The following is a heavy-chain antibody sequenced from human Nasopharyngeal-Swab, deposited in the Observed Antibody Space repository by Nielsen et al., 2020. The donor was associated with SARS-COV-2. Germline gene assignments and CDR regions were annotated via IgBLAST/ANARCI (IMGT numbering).Heavy chain of an antibody. CDR1: GFKLDDYA. CDR3: ATSLIGAVADAYFDY. J-gene: IGHJ4*02. V-gene: IGHV3-9*01. Sequence: SLKISYVASGFKLDDYAMHWVRQVPGKGLEWVSGISWNSGFRAQADSVQGRFFISRDNAENSLDLQMNSLRPEDTGLYYCATSLIGAVADAYFDYWGQGTRVTVSS. D-gene: IGHD6-19*01. CDR2: ISWNSGFR.